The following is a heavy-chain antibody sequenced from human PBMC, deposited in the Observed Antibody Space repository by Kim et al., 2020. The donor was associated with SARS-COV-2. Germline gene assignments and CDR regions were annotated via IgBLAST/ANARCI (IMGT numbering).Heavy chain of an antibody. Sequence: SETLSLTCAVYGGSFSNFYWSWIRQPPGKGLEWIGEINHSGSTNYNPSLKSRVTISVDTSKNQFSLKLSSVTAADTAVYYCAAHLRGRVTIPSWGPGTLV. CDR1: GGSFSNFY. CDR3: AAHLRGRVTIPS. CDR2: INHSGST. J-gene: IGHJ5*02. D-gene: IGHD3-3*01. V-gene: IGHV4-34*01.